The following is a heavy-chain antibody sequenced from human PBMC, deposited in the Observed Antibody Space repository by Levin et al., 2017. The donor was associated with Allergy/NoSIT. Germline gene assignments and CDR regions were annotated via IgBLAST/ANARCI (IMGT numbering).Heavy chain of an antibody. CDR3: ARGPSRVPAAHVWGYYYYYYMDG. Sequence: GSLRLSCAVYGGSFSGYYWSWIRQPPGKGLEWIGEINHSGSTNYNPSLKSRVTISVDTSKNQFSLKLSSVTAADTAVYSCARGPSRVPAAHVWGYYYYYYMDGWGKGTTVTVSS. CDR2: INHSGST. CDR1: GGSFSGYY. V-gene: IGHV4-34*01. J-gene: IGHJ6*03. D-gene: IGHD2-2*01.